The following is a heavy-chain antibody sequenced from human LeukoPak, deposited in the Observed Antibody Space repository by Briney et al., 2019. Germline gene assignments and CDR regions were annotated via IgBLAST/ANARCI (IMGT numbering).Heavy chain of an antibody. J-gene: IGHJ4*02. CDR2: IKQDGSEK. Sequence: GSLRLSCAASGFTFSSYWMSWVRQAPGKGPEWVANIKQDGSEKYYVDSVKGRFTISRDNAKNSLYLQMNSLRAEDTAVYYCARYGRGYYDFWSGYVTFDYWGQGTLVTVSS. D-gene: IGHD3-3*01. CDR1: GFTFSSYW. V-gene: IGHV3-7*01. CDR3: ARYGRGYYDFWSGYVTFDY.